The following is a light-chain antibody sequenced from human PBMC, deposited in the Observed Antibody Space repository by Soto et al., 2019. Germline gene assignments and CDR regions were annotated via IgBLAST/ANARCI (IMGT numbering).Light chain of an antibody. V-gene: IGKV3-20*01. J-gene: IGKJ1*01. CDR1: QSVSSSY. Sequence: EIVLTQSPGTLSLSPGERATLSCRASQSVSSSYLAWYQQKPGQAPRLLIYGASNRATGIPDRFSGSGSGTDFTLTISRVEAEDFAVYYCQQYGTSPRTFGQGTKVEIK. CDR3: QQYGTSPRT. CDR2: GAS.